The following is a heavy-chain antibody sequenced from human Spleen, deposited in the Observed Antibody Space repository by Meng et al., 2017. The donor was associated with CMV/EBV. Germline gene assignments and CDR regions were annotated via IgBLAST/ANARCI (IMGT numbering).Heavy chain of an antibody. V-gene: IGHV1-2*02. CDR1: AYRFTDYY. J-gene: IGHJ6*02. CDR2: INPNSGGT. CDR3: ARGHAITIFGVAHYGMDV. D-gene: IGHD3-3*01. Sequence: ASVKVSCKASAYRFTDYYMHWVRQAPGQGLEWMGWINPNSGGTNYAQKFQGRVTMTRDTSISTAYMELSRLRSDDTAVYYCARGHAITIFGVAHYGMDVWGQGTTVTVSS.